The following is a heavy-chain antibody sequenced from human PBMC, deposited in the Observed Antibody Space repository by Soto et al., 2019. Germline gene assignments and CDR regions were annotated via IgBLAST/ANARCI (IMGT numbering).Heavy chain of an antibody. J-gene: IGHJ4*02. V-gene: IGHV1-3*01. Sequence: WASVKVSCKASGYTFTSYAMHWVRQAPGQRLEWMGWINAGNGNTKYSQKFQGRVTITRDTSASTAYMELSSLRSEDTAVHYCARGAAAGTGDYWGQGTLVTVSS. D-gene: IGHD6-13*01. CDR1: GYTFTSYA. CDR2: INAGNGNT. CDR3: ARGAAAGTGDY.